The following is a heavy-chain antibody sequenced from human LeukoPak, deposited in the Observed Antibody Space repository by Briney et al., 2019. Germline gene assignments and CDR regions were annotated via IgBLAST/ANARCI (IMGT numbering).Heavy chain of an antibody. CDR3: ARGSYRPFDP. Sequence: SETLSLTCTVSGGSISSYYWSWLRQPPGKGLEWIGYIYYSGSTNYNPSLKSRVSISVDTSKNQFSLKLSSVTAADTAVYYCARGSYRPFDPWGQGTLVTVSS. D-gene: IGHD3-16*02. J-gene: IGHJ5*02. CDR1: GGSISSYY. V-gene: IGHV4-59*01. CDR2: IYYSGST.